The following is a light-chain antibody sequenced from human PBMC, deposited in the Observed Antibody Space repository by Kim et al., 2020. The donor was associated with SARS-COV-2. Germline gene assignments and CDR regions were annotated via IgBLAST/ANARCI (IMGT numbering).Light chain of an antibody. J-gene: IGLJ3*02. V-gene: IGLV1-40*01. CDR3: QSYDTGLSAWV. Sequence: QRVTISCTGSSSNFGADYDVHWYQHLPGAPPKLLIYGDSNRPSGVPDRFSGSKSGTSASLAITGLQAEDEADYYCQSYDTGLSAWVFGGGTQLTVL. CDR1: SSNFGADYD. CDR2: GDS.